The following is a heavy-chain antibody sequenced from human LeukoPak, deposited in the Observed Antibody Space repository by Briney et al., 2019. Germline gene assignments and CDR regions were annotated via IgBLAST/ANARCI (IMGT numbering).Heavy chain of an antibody. CDR1: EFTFSSYG. D-gene: IGHD2-15*01. Sequence: GRSLRLSCAASEFTFSSYGMHWVRQAPGKGLEWVAVIWYDGSNKYYADSVKGRFTISRDNSKNTLYLQMNSLRAEDTAVYYCARGMTLRAFDIWGQGTMVTVSS. CDR3: ARGMTLRAFDI. V-gene: IGHV3-33*01. J-gene: IGHJ3*02. CDR2: IWYDGSNK.